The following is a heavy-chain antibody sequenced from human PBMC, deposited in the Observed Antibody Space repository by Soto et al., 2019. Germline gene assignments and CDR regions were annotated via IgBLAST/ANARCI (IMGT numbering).Heavy chain of an antibody. D-gene: IGHD3-3*01. CDR2: IYYSGST. CDR1: GGSISSGDYY. Sequence: SETLSLTCTVSGGSISSGDYYWSWIRQPPGKGLEWIGYIYYSGSTYYNPSLKSRVTISVDTSKNQFSLKLSSVTAADTAVYYCARDVRITIFGVVTTGHYGMDVWGQGTTVTVSS. J-gene: IGHJ6*02. CDR3: ARDVRITIFGVVTTGHYGMDV. V-gene: IGHV4-30-4*01.